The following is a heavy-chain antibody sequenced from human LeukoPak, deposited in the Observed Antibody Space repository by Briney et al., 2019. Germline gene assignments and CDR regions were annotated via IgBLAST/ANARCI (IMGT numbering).Heavy chain of an antibody. J-gene: IGHJ6*04. Sequence: ASVKVSCKASGYTFTNYYMHWVRQAPGQGLEWMGIINPSGGSTSYAQKFQGRVTMTRDTSTSTVYMELSSLRSEDTAVYYCAKTAPGYYASGSGLDVWRKGTTVTISS. V-gene: IGHV1-46*01. D-gene: IGHD3-10*01. CDR1: GYTFTNYY. CDR2: INPSGGST. CDR3: AKTAPGYYASGSGLDV.